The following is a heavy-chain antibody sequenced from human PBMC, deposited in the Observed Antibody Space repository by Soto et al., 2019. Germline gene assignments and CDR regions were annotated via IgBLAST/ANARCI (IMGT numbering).Heavy chain of an antibody. D-gene: IGHD2-2*01. J-gene: IGHJ4*02. Sequence: QVQLVQSGAEVKKPGASVKVSCKASGYTFTSYDINWVRQATGQGLEWMGWMNPNSGNTGYAQKFQGRVTMTRNTPISTAYMELGSLRSEDTAVYYCARGFTVLVPGEGDGDYWGQGTLVTVSS. V-gene: IGHV1-8*01. CDR3: ARGFTVLVPGEGDGDY. CDR1: GYTFTSYD. CDR2: MNPNSGNT.